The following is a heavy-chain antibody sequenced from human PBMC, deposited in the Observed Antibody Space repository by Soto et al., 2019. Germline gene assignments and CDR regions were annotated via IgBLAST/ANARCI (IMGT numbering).Heavy chain of an antibody. Sequence: EVQLVESGGGLVQPGGSLRLSCAASGFTFSDHYMDWVRQAPGKGLEWVGRTRNKANSYTTEYAASVKGRFTISRDDSKNSLDLQMNSLKTEDTAVYYCARVDDSSGYYLDYWGQGTLVTVSS. J-gene: IGHJ4*02. CDR3: ARVDDSSGYYLDY. D-gene: IGHD3-22*01. CDR2: TRNKANSYTT. V-gene: IGHV3-72*01. CDR1: GFTFSDHY.